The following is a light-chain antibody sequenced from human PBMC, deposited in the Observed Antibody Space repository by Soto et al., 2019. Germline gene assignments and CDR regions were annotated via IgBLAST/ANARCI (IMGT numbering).Light chain of an antibody. Sequence: DVVMTQSPLSLPVTLGQPASISCRSSQSLEYRDGNIYLNWFHQRPGQSPRRLIYKVSNRDAGVPSRFSGSGSGTDFTLTISSLQPEDFATYYCLQDYNYPRTFGQGTKVDIK. CDR2: KVS. V-gene: IGKV2-30*01. CDR3: LQDYNYPRT. J-gene: IGKJ1*01. CDR1: QSLEYRDGNIY.